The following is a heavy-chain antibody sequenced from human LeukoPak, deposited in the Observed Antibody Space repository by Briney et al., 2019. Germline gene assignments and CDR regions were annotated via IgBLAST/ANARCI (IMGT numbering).Heavy chain of an antibody. CDR1: GGSFSGYY. V-gene: IGHV4-34*01. CDR3: ARGGILWFGEPDAFDI. Sequence: SETLSLTCAVYGGSFSGYYWSWIRQPPGKGLEWIGEINHSGSTNYNPSLKSRVTISVDTSKNQFSLKLSSVPAADTAVYYCARGGILWFGEPDAFDIWGQGTMVTVSS. J-gene: IGHJ3*02. CDR2: INHSGST. D-gene: IGHD3-10*01.